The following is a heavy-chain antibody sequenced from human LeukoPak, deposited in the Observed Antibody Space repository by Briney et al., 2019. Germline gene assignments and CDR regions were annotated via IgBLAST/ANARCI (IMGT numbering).Heavy chain of an antibody. CDR3: AREGDSRWGELSP. CDR1: GFTFSTYA. Sequence: GGSLRLSCAASGFTFSTYAIHWVRQAPGKGREWVAVIWYDGREQYYADSVKGRFIISRDNSTSTSDLQMNSLRAEDTAVYYCAREGDSRWGELSPWGQGTLVTVSA. J-gene: IGHJ1*01. D-gene: IGHD3-16*02. V-gene: IGHV3-33*01. CDR2: IWYDGREQ.